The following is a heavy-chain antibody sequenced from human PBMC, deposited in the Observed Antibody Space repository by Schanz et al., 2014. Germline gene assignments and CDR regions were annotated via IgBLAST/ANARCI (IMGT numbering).Heavy chain of an antibody. CDR3: VSLDVHDY. D-gene: IGHD3-16*01. J-gene: IGHJ4*02. Sequence: EVQLVESGGGLVKPGGSLRLSCAASGFTFSDHFMDWVRQAPGKGLEWVGRITNKPNNYNTEYAASVKGRFTISRDDSKNSLYLQMSTLISDGATVYSCVSLDVHDYWGQGTLVTVSA. CDR1: GFTFSDHF. V-gene: IGHV3-72*01. CDR2: ITNKPNNYNT.